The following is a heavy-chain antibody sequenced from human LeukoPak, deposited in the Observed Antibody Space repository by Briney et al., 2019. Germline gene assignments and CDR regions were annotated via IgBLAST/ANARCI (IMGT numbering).Heavy chain of an antibody. J-gene: IGHJ4*02. V-gene: IGHV3-11*01. Sequence: PGGSLRLSCAASGFTFSDYYMSWTRQAPGKGLEWVLYISSSGISIYYADSVKGRFTISRDNAKNSLYLQMNRLRAEDTVVYYCGRQLEVGATHFDYWGQGTLVTVSS. CDR3: GRQLEVGATHFDY. CDR2: ISSSGISI. CDR1: GFTFSDYY. D-gene: IGHD1-26*01.